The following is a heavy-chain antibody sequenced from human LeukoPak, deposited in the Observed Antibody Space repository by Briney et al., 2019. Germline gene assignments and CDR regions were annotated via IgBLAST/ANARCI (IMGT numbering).Heavy chain of an antibody. J-gene: IGHJ3*02. Sequence: GGSLRLSCAASGFTFSSYSMNWVRQAPGKGLEWVSSISSSSSYIYYADSVKGRFTISRDNSKNTLYLQMNSLRAEDTAVYYCAKGRGGYSGYDPGAFDIWGQGTMVTVSS. D-gene: IGHD5-12*01. CDR2: ISSSSSYI. CDR1: GFTFSSYS. CDR3: AKGRGGYSGYDPGAFDI. V-gene: IGHV3-21*01.